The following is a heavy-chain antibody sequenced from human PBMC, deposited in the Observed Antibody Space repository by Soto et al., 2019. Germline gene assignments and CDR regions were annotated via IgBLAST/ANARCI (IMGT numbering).Heavy chain of an antibody. CDR3: ARYKVVVVPAAKGYYYYGMDV. Sequence: EVQLVESGGGLVKPGGSLRLSCAASGFTFSSYSMNWVRQAPGKGLEWVSSISSSSSYIYYADSVKGRFTISRDNAKNSRYLQMNSLRAEDTAVYYCARYKVVVVPAAKGYYYYGMDVWGQGTTVTVSS. V-gene: IGHV3-21*01. CDR1: GFTFSSYS. J-gene: IGHJ6*02. CDR2: ISSSSSYI. D-gene: IGHD2-2*01.